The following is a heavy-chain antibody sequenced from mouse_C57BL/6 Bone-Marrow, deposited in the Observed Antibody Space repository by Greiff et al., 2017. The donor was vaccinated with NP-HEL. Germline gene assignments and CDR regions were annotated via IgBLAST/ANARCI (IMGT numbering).Heavy chain of an antibody. CDR3: ASRTPYYYAMDY. Sequence: QVQLQQSGAELARPGASVKLSCKASGYTFTSYGISWVKQRTGQGLEWIGEIYPRSGNTYYNEKFKGKATLTEDKSSSTAYMELRSLTSEDSAVYFCASRTPYYYAMDYWGQGTSVTVSS. V-gene: IGHV1-81*01. CDR2: IYPRSGNT. CDR1: GYTFTSYG. J-gene: IGHJ4*01.